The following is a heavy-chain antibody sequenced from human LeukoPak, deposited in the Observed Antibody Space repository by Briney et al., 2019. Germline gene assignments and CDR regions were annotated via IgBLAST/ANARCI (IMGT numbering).Heavy chain of an antibody. D-gene: IGHD6-19*01. CDR1: VGSVSSQSFY. V-gene: IGHV4-61*01. CDR2: IFYTGST. J-gene: IGHJ3*02. CDR3: ASTAIAVSREEVFDI. Sequence: SETLSLTCTVSVGSVSSQSFYWSWIRQPPGKGLEWIGYIFYTGSTNFNPSLKSRVAISVDTSKNQFSLKLSSVTAADTAVYYCASTAIAVSREEVFDIWGQGTMVTVSS.